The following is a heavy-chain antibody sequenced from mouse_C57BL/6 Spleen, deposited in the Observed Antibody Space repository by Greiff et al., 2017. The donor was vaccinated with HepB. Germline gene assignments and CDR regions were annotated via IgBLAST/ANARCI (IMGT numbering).Heavy chain of an antibody. CDR2: IYPGDGDT. CDR3: ARKGLGNLDY. J-gene: IGHJ2*01. V-gene: IGHV1-82*01. D-gene: IGHD3-1*01. Sequence: SGPELVKPGASVKISCKASGYAFSSSWMNWVKQRPGKGLEWIGRIYPGDGDTNYNGKFKGKATLTADKSSSTAYMQLSSLTSEDSAVYFCARKGLGNLDYWGQGTTLTVSS. CDR1: GYAFSSSW.